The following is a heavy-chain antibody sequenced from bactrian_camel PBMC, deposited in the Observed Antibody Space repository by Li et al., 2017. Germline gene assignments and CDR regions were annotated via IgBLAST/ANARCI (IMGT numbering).Heavy chain of an antibody. Sequence: VQLVESGGGSVQAGGSLTLSCSVSGHDYTNCMGWFRQAPDKEREGVATISADGKTNYADSVKGRFTITRDSAKNTLYLQMNNLKPEDTAMYYCAANPFWTYGAVCSYTRPADFGYWGQGTQVTVS. D-gene: IGHD2*01. CDR3: AANPFWTYGAVCSYTRPADFGY. CDR1: GHDYTNC. CDR2: ISADGKT. V-gene: IGHV3S55*01. J-gene: IGHJ6*01.